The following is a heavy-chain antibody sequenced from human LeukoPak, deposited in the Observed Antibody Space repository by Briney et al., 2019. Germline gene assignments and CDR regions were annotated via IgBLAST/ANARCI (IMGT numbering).Heavy chain of an antibody. Sequence: GSLRLSCAASGFTFSDYYMSWIRQAPGKGLEWIGEINHSGSTNYNPSLKSRVTISVDTSKNQFSLKLSSVTAADTAVYYCARNYGDYAGMDVWGQGTTVTVSS. CDR1: GFTFSDYY. V-gene: IGHV4-34*01. CDR2: INHSGST. CDR3: ARNYGDYAGMDV. D-gene: IGHD4-17*01. J-gene: IGHJ6*02.